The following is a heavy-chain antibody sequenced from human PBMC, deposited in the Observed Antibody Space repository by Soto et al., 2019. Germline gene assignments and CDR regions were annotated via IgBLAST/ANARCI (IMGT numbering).Heavy chain of an antibody. Sequence: WGSMRLSCAASGFTFYSYSMNWVRQAPGKGLEWISYISSSSSPVYYADSVKGRFTISRDNPKNSLYLQMNSLRDEDTAVYYCARGRPIDNWGQGTQVTVSS. J-gene: IGHJ4*02. CDR2: ISSSSSPV. CDR3: ARGRPIDN. CDR1: GFTFYSYS. V-gene: IGHV3-48*02.